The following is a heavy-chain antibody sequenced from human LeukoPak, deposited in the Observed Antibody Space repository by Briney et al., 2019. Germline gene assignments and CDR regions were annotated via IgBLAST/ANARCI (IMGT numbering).Heavy chain of an antibody. V-gene: IGHV4-59*08. CDR1: GGSISSCY. J-gene: IGHJ5*02. Sequence: SETLSLTCTVSGGSISSCYWSWIRQPPGKGLEWIGYIYYSGSTNYNPSLKSRVTISVDTSKNQFSLKLSSVTAADTAVYYGGSYMARVAYTGFDPWGQGTLVTVSS. CDR3: GSYMARVAYTGFDP. CDR2: IYYSGST. D-gene: IGHD3-16*01.